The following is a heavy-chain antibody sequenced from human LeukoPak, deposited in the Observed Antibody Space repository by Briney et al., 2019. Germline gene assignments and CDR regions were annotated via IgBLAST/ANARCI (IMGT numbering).Heavy chain of an antibody. CDR1: GFTFSSYV. J-gene: IGHJ4*02. CDR2: ISGTGYST. V-gene: IGHV3-23*01. CDR3: AKTIWNPRYYFDY. D-gene: IGHD1-1*01. Sequence: GGSLRLSCAASGFTFSSYVMTWVRQAPGKGLEWVSTISGTGYSTYYADSVKGRFTISRDNSKNTLYLQMNSLRAEDTAIYYCAKTIWNPRYYFDYWGQGTLVTVSS.